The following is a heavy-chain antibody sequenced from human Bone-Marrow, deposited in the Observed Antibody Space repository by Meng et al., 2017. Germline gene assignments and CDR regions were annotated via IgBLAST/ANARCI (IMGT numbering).Heavy chain of an antibody. CDR3: ARHLSCSGAGCFFDF. Sequence: QLQLQESGPGLVKPSQTLSLTCTVSGGSIISGGYYWSWIRQHPGKGLEWIAYIHYSGATAYNPSLKSRFTISVDTSKNQFSLKLSSVTAADTAVYYCARHLSCSGAGCFFDFWGQGTLVTVSS. CDR2: IHYSGAT. CDR1: GGSIISGGYY. V-gene: IGHV4-31*03. D-gene: IGHD2-15*01. J-gene: IGHJ4*02.